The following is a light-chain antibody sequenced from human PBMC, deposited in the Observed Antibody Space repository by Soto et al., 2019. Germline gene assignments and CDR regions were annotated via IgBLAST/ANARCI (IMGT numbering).Light chain of an antibody. CDR3: QSYDSSRSGWV. J-gene: IGLJ3*02. CDR2: GNN. V-gene: IGLV1-40*01. CDR1: SSNIGAGYD. Sequence: QLVLTQPPSVSGAPGQRVTISCTGSSSNIGAGYDVHWYQQLPGTAPKLLIFGNNNRPSGVPDRFSGSKSGTSASLAITGLQAEDEADYYCQSYDSSRSGWVFGGGTKLTVL.